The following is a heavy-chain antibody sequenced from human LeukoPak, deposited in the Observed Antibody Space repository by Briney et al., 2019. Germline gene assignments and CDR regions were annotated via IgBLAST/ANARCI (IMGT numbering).Heavy chain of an antibody. V-gene: IGHV1-2*02. CDR2: INPNSGGT. D-gene: IGHD6-6*01. CDR1: GYTFTGYY. J-gene: IGHJ4*02. CDR3: AREPYTTSSDRHEKAFDY. Sequence: ASVKVSCKASGYTFTGYYMHWVRQAPGQGLEWMGWINPNSGGTSSAQKFQGRVTMTRDTSISTAYMELSRLRSDDTAVYYCAREPYTTSSDRHEKAFDYWGQGTLVTVSS.